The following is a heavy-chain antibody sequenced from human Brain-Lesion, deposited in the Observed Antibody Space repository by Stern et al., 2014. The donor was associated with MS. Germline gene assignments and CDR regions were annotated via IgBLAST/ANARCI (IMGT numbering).Heavy chain of an antibody. CDR3: ARDTSSPERSDW. D-gene: IGHD1-1*01. Sequence: VQLVESGGGVIQPGGSLRLSCTASGFTVSRDYMTWVRQAPGKGLEGVPLITNVGSTFYTDSVKGRFPISRDDSKNTVYLHMTSLRAEDTAMYYCARDTSSPERSDWWGQGTLVTVSS. J-gene: IGHJ4*02. V-gene: IGHV3-53*01. CDR2: ITNVGST. CDR1: GFTVSRDY.